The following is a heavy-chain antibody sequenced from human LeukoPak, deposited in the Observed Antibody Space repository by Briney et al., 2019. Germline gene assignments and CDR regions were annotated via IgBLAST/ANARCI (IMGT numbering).Heavy chain of an antibody. V-gene: IGHV3-30*04. CDR1: GFTFSSYA. D-gene: IGHD3-10*01. J-gene: IGHJ6*02. Sequence: GGSLRLSCAASGFTFSSYAMHWVRQAPGKGLEWVAVISYDGSNKYYADSVKGRFTISRDNSKNTLYLQMNSLRAEDTAVYYCARGRMVRGYYYYYGMDVWGQGTTVTVSS. CDR2: ISYDGSNK. CDR3: ARGRMVRGYYYYYGMDV.